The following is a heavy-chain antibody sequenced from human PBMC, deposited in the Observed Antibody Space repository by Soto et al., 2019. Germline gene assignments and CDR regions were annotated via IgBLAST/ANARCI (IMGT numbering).Heavy chain of an antibody. CDR2: IYSAGRT. Sequence: EVQLEETGGGLVQPGGSLRLSCAASGFTVNSNHMSWVRQAPGKGLEWVSLIYSAGRTHYADSVKGRFTVSRDNSENTRYIQMNNLEVGDTAVYYCARDYLGSGWPRIGYDVWGLGTMVTVSS. V-gene: IGHV3-53*02. D-gene: IGHD6-25*01. CDR3: ARDYLGSGWPRIGYDV. CDR1: GFTVNSNH. J-gene: IGHJ3*01.